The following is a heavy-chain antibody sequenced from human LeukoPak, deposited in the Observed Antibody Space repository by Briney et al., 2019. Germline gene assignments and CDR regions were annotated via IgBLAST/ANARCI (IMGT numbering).Heavy chain of an antibody. CDR2: IIPIFGTA. Sequence: VKVSCKASGGTFSSYAISWVRQAPGQGLEWMGGIIPIFGTANYAQKFQGRATITADESASTAYMELRSLRSDDTAVYYCAREASYCSGGSCDAFDIWGQGTMVTVSS. J-gene: IGHJ3*02. CDR1: GGTFSSYA. D-gene: IGHD2-15*01. CDR3: AREASYCSGGSCDAFDI. V-gene: IGHV1-69*01.